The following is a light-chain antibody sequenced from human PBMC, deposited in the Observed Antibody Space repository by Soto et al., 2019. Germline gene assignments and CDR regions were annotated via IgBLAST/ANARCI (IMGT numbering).Light chain of an antibody. CDR2: ENS. J-gene: IGLJ1*01. V-gene: IGLV1-51*02. CDR1: SSNIGSND. CDR3: GTWDSSLIAL. Sequence: QSVLTQPPSVSAAPGQKVTISCSGNSSNIGSNDVSWYQQLRGKAPKLLIYENSQRPSGIPDRFSGSKSGTSATLGITGLQTGDEADYYCGTWDSSLIALFGTGTKVTVL.